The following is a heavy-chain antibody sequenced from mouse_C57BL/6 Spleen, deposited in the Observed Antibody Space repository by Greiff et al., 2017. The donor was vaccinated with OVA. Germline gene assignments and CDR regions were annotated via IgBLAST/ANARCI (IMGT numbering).Heavy chain of an antibody. D-gene: IGHD2-3*01. Sequence: EVKLVESGGGLVKPGGSLKLSCAASGFTFSDYGMHWVRQAPEKGLEWVAYISSGSSTIYYADTVKGRFTISRDNAKNTLFLQMTSLRSEDTAMYYCARDDGYYNWYFEVWGTGTTVTVSS. J-gene: IGHJ1*03. CDR3: ARDDGYYNWYFEV. CDR1: GFTFSDYG. CDR2: ISSGSSTI. V-gene: IGHV5-17*01.